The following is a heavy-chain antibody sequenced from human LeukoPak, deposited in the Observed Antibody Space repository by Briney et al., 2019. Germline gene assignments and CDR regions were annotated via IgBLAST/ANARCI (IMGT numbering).Heavy chain of an antibody. CDR3: ARDPHPDRGFGGAFDI. CDR1: GYTFTTYG. CDR2: ISTYNGNT. Sequence: ASVKVSCKASGYTFTTYGISWVRQAPGQGLEWMGWISTYNGNTNFAQKFQGRVTMTTDTSTSTAYMELRSLRSDDTAVYYCARDPHPDRGFGGAFDIWGQGTMVTVSS. D-gene: IGHD3-10*01. V-gene: IGHV1-18*01. J-gene: IGHJ3*02.